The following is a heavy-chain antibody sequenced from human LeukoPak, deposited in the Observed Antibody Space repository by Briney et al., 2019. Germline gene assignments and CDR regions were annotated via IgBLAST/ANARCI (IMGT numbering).Heavy chain of an antibody. CDR1: GYTFTSYD. J-gene: IGHJ6*02. V-gene: IGHV1-8*01. D-gene: IGHD5-24*01. CDR3: ATSQSYYYGMDV. CDR2: MNPNSGNT. Sequence: ASVKVSCKASGYTFTSYDINWVRQATGQGLEWMGWMNPNSGNTGYAQKFQGRVTMTRNTSISTAYMELSSLRSEDTAVYYCATSQSYYYGMDVWGQGTTVTVSS.